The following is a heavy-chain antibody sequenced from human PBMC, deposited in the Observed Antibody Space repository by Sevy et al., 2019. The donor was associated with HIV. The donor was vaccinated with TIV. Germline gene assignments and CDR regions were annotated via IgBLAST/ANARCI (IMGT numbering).Heavy chain of an antibody. V-gene: IGHV3-7*01. CDR1: GFTFSSYW. J-gene: IGHJ4*02. D-gene: IGHD3-22*01. CDR2: IKEDGSEK. Sequence: GGSLRLSCAASGFTFSSYWMTWVRQAPGKGLEWVANIKEDGSEKFYVDSVKGRFNISRDNAKNSLYLQMNSLRAEDTAVYYSARPYRTDPFYYSGSGGYYYPSYFDSWGQGTLVTDSS. CDR3: ARPYRTDPFYYSGSGGYYYPSYFDS.